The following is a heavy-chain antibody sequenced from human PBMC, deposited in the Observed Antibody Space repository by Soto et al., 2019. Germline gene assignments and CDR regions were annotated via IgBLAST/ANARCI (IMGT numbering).Heavy chain of an antibody. J-gene: IGHJ4*02. CDR1: GFSLTTSGVG. CDR2: IYWDDVK. D-gene: IGHD3-3*01. Sequence: QITLNESGPTVVRPTETLTLTCRFSGFSLTTSGVGVGWIRQSPGKAPEWLALIYWDDVKRYSASLKSRLTITKDTTKKQVVLTVSDLDPTDTATYYCAHRVLRTVFGLVTTTAIYFDFWGQGTPVAVSS. V-gene: IGHV2-5*02. CDR3: AHRVLRTVFGLVTTTAIYFDF.